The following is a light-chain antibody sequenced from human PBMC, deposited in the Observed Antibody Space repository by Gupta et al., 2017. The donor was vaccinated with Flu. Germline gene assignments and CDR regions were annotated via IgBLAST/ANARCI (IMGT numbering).Light chain of an antibody. Sequence: IVLTPSPATLSLSAGERAPLSCRASRSLSSGYFAWYQQKPGQAPRLLISGRSKRATGIPHTFSGGGSGTDITLTISGGEPEDVAVYYCQQYGDTPLTFGQGTKMEI. J-gene: IGKJ2*01. CDR2: GRS. V-gene: IGKV3-20*01. CDR3: QQYGDTPLT. CDR1: RSLSSGY.